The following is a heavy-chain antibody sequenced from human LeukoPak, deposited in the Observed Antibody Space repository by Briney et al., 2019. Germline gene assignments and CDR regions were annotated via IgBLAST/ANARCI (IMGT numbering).Heavy chain of an antibody. Sequence: PGGSLRLSCAASGFSFSNSWMHWVRQAPGKGLVWVSRINSDGTTTYYADCVKGRFTISRDNAKNTLFLQMNSLRPEDTALYYCASDLANFWTGYPHYWGQGTLVTVSS. CDR1: GFSFSNSW. CDR2: INSDGTTT. D-gene: IGHD3/OR15-3a*01. V-gene: IGHV3-74*01. CDR3: ASDLANFWTGYPHY. J-gene: IGHJ4*02.